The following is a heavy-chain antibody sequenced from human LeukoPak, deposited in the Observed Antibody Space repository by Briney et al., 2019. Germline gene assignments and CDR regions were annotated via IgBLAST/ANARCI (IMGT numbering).Heavy chain of an antibody. CDR2: ISSNGGST. J-gene: IGHJ4*02. D-gene: IGHD2-8*02. CDR3: ARVGLPWYFFDY. Sequence: QAGGSLRLSCAASGFTFSSYAMHWVRQAPGKGPEYVSGISSNGGSTDCANSVKGRFTISRDNSKNTLYLQMGSLRTEDMAVYYCARVGLPWYFFDYWGQGTLVTVSS. V-gene: IGHV3-64*01. CDR1: GFTFSSYA.